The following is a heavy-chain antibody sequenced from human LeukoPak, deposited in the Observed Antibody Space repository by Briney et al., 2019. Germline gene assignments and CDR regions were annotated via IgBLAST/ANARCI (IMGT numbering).Heavy chain of an antibody. CDR2: ISSGSSDI. Sequence: PGGSLRLSCAASGFTFSIYTMNWVRQAPGKGLEWVSSISSGSSDIYYADSVKGRFTISRDNAKNSLYLQMNSLRIEDTAVYYCVRPSYYDSSGYSLDGFDIWGQGTMVTVSS. V-gene: IGHV3-21*04. CDR3: VRPSYYDSSGYSLDGFDI. D-gene: IGHD3-22*01. CDR1: GFTFSIYT. J-gene: IGHJ3*02.